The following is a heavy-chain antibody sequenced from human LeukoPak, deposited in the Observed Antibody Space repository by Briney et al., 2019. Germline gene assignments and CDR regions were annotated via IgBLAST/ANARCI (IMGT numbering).Heavy chain of an antibody. J-gene: IGHJ4*02. V-gene: IGHV3-23*01. CDR3: AKEPYVYSSYPDY. CDR1: GFTLGDYA. Sequence: SGGSLRLSCIVSGFTLGDYAIYWVRQAPGKGLEWLSGISGRGDSTDYADSVKGRFTISRDNSKNMLFLQMHSLRAEDSAVYYCAKEPYVYSSYPDYWGQGTLVTVSS. CDR2: ISGRGDST. D-gene: IGHD1-26*01.